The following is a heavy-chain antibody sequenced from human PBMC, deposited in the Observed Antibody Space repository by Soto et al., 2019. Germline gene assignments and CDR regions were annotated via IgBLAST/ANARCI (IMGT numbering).Heavy chain of an antibody. CDR2: IYWDDDK. D-gene: IGHD2-21*01. CDR1: GFSLSTSGVG. Sequence: QITLKESGPALVKPTQTLTLTCSVSGFSLSTSGVGVTWIRQPPGKALEWLAHIYWDDDKRYSPSLKSRLTVTRDACKNQVVLSMTNMAPVDTGTYDCAHRRPDGCDSDLDFWGPGTLVPVSS. CDR3: AHRRPDGCDSDLDF. J-gene: IGHJ4*02. V-gene: IGHV2-5*02.